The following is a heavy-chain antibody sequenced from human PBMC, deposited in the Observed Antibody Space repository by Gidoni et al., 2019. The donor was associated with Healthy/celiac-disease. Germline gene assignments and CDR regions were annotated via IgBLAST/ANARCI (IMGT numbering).Heavy chain of an antibody. CDR1: GSTFRRYG. D-gene: IGHD3-10*01. J-gene: IGHJ5*02. CDR3: ARGEPPYYGSGRSVVDP. CDR2: ISYDGSNK. Sequence: QVQLVESGGGVVQPGRSLRPSCAASGSTFRRYGMHWVRQAPGKGLEWVAVISYDGSNKYYADSVKGRFTISRDNSKNTLYLQMNSLRAEDTAVYYCARGEPPYYGSGRSVVDPWGQGTLVTVSS. V-gene: IGHV3-30*03.